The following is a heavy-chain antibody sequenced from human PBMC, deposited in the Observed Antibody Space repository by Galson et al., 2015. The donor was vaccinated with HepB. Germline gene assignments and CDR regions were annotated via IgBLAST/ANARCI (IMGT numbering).Heavy chain of an antibody. J-gene: IGHJ4*02. Sequence: SLRLSCAESGFTFSSYGMHWVRQAPGKGLEWVAVIWYDGSNKYYADSVKGRFTISRDNSKNTLYLQMNSLRAEDTAVYYCARGGNPAPYYFDYWGQGTLVTVSS. CDR2: IWYDGSNK. CDR3: ARGGNPAPYYFDY. V-gene: IGHV3-33*01. CDR1: GFTFSSYG.